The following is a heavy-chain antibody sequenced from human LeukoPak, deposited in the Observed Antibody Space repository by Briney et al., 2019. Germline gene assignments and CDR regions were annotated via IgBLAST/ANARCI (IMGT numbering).Heavy chain of an antibody. J-gene: IGHJ5*02. D-gene: IGHD4-17*01. CDR1: GGSISSSSYH. Sequence: SETLSLTCTVSGGSISSSSYHWGWIRQPPGKGLEWIASIYYSGSTYYNPSLKSRVTISVDTSKNQFSLKLSSVTAADTAVYYCARGFGGAVTMRYNWFDPWGQGTLVTVSS. V-gene: IGHV4-39*01. CDR3: ARGFGGAVTMRYNWFDP. CDR2: IYYSGST.